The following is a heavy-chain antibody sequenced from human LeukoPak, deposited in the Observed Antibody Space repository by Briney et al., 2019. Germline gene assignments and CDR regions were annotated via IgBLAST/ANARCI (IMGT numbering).Heavy chain of an antibody. CDR1: GFTFSSYG. CDR2: ISSRNDDI. D-gene: IGHD2-21*01. CDR3: ARWPESYWGHIDY. V-gene: IGHV3-21*04. J-gene: IGHJ4*02. Sequence: GGSLRLSCVGSGFTFSSYGMNWVRQAPGKGLEWVSFISSRNDDINYADFVKGRFTISRDNAKNSLFLQMNSLSAEDTAVYYCARWPESYWGHIDYWGQGTLVTVSS.